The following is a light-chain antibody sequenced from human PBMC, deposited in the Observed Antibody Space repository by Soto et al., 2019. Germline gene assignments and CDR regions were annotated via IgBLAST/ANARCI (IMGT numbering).Light chain of an antibody. V-gene: IGKV3-15*01. CDR3: QQYTNWPIYT. Sequence: EIVMTQSPGTLSVSPGERATLSCRASQSVSSNLAWYQQKPGQTPRLLIYGASTRATGIPDRFSGSGSGTEFTLTITSLQSGDFAVYYCQQYTNWPIYTFGQGTKLEIK. CDR1: QSVSSN. CDR2: GAS. J-gene: IGKJ2*01.